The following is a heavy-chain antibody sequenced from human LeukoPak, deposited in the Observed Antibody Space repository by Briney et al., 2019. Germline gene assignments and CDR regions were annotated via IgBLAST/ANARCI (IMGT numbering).Heavy chain of an antibody. CDR3: ARGPYSTSWFPLDY. J-gene: IGHJ4*02. D-gene: IGHD6-13*01. V-gene: IGHV3-64*01. CDR2: IGNNGGST. Sequence: PGGSLRLSCAASGFTFSDCAMHWVRQAPGKGLEYVSAIGNNGGSTYYANSVKARFTISRDNSKNTLYLQMGSLRIEDMAVYFCARGPYSTSWFPLDYWGQGTLVTVSS. CDR1: GFTFSDCA.